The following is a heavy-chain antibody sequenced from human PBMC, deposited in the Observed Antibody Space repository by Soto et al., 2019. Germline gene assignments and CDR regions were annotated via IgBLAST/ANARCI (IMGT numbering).Heavy chain of an antibody. Sequence: GGSLRLSCAASGFTFSSYAMSWVRQAPGKGLEWVSAISGSGGSTYYADSVKGRFTISRDNSRNTLYRQMNSLRAEDKAVYYCAAAPPHSSGWYPTLKYYYYYYMDVWGKGTTVTVSS. J-gene: IGHJ6*03. CDR3: AAAPPHSSGWYPTLKYYYYYYMDV. D-gene: IGHD6-19*01. V-gene: IGHV3-23*01. CDR1: GFTFSSYA. CDR2: ISGSGGST.